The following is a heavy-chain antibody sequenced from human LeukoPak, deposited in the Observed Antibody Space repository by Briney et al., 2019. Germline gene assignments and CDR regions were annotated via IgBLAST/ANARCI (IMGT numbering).Heavy chain of an antibody. CDR3: AGGAGWTSDI. D-gene: IGHD6-19*01. J-gene: IGHJ3*02. CDR2: IKQDGSGK. CDR1: GFTFSRHW. Sequence: PGGSLRLSCAASGFTFSRHWMNWVRQAPGKGLEWLANIKQDGSGKYYVDSVKGRFTISRDNAQNLVYLQLNSLRADDTAVYYCAGGAGWTSDIWGQGTLVIVSS. V-gene: IGHV3-7*01.